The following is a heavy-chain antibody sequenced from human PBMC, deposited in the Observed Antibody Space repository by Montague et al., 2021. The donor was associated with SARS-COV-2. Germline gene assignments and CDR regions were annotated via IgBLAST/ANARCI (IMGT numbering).Heavy chain of an antibody. Sequence: SLRLSCAASGFTFSSYGMHWVRQAPGKGLEWVAVIWYDGSNKYYADSVKGRFTISRDNSENTLYLQMNSLRAEDTAVYYCAKDFGSSLTEQFDYWGQGTLVTVSS. CDR3: AKDFGSSLTEQFDY. V-gene: IGHV3-33*06. D-gene: IGHD2-2*01. CDR2: IWYDGSNK. CDR1: GFTFSSYG. J-gene: IGHJ4*02.